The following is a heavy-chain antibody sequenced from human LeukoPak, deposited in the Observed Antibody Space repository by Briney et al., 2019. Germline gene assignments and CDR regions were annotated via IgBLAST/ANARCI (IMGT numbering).Heavy chain of an antibody. V-gene: IGHV3-64*01. D-gene: IGHD3-16*02. CDR3: ARWGGRYPFDY. CDR2: ITSNEGRT. Sequence: TGGSLRLSCAASGFTFSSYSMHWVRQAPGKGLEYVSAITSNEGRTYYANSVTGRFTISRDNSKNTLYLQMGSLRAEDMAGYYCARWGGRYPFDYWGQGTLVTVSS. CDR1: GFTFSSYS. J-gene: IGHJ4*02.